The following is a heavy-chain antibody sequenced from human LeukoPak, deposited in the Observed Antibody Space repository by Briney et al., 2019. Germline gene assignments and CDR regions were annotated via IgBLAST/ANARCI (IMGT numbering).Heavy chain of an antibody. V-gene: IGHV3-48*01. Sequence: GGSLRLSCAASGFTFSSYWMSWVRQAPGKGLEGVSYISSSSSTIYYADSVKGRFTFSRDSSKNTLYLQMNSLRAEDTAVYYCAKDSDYYGSGSSVDYWGQGTLVTVSS. CDR2: ISSSSSTI. J-gene: IGHJ4*02. D-gene: IGHD3-10*01. CDR1: GFTFSSYW. CDR3: AKDSDYYGSGSSVDY.